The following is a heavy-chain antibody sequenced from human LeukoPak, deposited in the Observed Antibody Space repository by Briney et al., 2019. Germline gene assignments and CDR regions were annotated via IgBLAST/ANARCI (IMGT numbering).Heavy chain of an antibody. CDR2: INHSGST. CDR3: ARGVVADAFDI. V-gene: IGHV4-34*01. Sequence: SETLSLTCAVYGGSFSGYYWSWIRQPPGMGLEWIGEINHSGSTNYNPSLKSRVTISVDTSKNQFSLKLSSVTAADTAVYYCARGVVADAFDIWGQGTMVTVSS. D-gene: IGHD2-15*01. CDR1: GGSFSGYY. J-gene: IGHJ3*02.